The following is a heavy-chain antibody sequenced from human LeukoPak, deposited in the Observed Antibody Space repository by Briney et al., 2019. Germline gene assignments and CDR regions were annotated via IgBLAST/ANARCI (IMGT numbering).Heavy chain of an antibody. Sequence: SETLSLTCTDSGGSLSGYFWSWMRQPAGKGLEWIAYIHDTGTTSYNPSLKGRVTISADASKNQFSLKLTSVTAADTAVYYCAKYAAMSGPNWFDPWGQGTLVTVSS. CDR1: GGSLSGYF. CDR3: AKYAAMSGPNWFDP. V-gene: IGHV4-59*01. J-gene: IGHJ5*02. D-gene: IGHD1-1*01. CDR2: IHDTGTT.